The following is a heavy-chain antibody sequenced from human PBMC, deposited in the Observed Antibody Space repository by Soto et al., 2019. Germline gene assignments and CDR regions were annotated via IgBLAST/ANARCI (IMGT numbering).Heavy chain of an antibody. V-gene: IGHV3-33*03. Sequence: QVQLVESGGGVVQPGRSLRLSCAASGFTFSNYGMHWVRQAPGKGLEWVALIWFDGSDKYYADSVKGRFTLSRDNSKNTVYLQMNSLRAEDTAVYYCARLYCSSPSCYSVGAFDIRGQGTMVTVSS. CDR2: IWFDGSDK. CDR3: ARLYCSSPSCYSVGAFDI. CDR1: GFTFSNYG. J-gene: IGHJ3*02. D-gene: IGHD2-2*01.